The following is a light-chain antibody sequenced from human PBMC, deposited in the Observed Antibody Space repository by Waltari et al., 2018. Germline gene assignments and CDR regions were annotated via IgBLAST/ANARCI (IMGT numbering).Light chain of an antibody. CDR3: MQGTHWPRT. J-gene: IGKJ1*01. Sequence: DVVMTQSPLSLPVTLGQRTSIFCRSSQSLVHSDGNTSLNWFQQRPGQSPRRLIYKVSTRDPGVPDRFSGSGSGTDFTLKISRVEAEDVGVYYCMQGTHWPRTFGQGTKVQIK. V-gene: IGKV2-30*02. CDR2: KVS. CDR1: QSLVHSDGNTS.